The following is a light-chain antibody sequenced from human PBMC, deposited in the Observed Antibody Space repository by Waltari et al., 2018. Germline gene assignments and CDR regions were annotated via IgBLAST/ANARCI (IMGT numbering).Light chain of an antibody. CDR1: SSDVGNYNY. V-gene: IGLV2-11*01. Sequence: QSALTQPRSVSGSPGQSVTISCTGTSSDVGNYNYVSLYQQHPRKAPKVIIYDVYKRPSGVPDRFSGSKPANTASLTSSGLQAEDGADYYCCSYADTSTYVFGPGTQVLVL. CDR2: DVY. J-gene: IGLJ1*01. CDR3: CSYADTSTYV.